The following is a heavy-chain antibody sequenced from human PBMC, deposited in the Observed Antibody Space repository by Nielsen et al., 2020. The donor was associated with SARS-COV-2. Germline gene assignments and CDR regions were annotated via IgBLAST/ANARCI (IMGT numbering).Heavy chain of an antibody. J-gene: IGHJ6*02. CDR1: GYTFTSYG. D-gene: IGHD6-19*01. V-gene: IGHV1-18*01. CDR2: ISAYNGNT. CDR3: ARSSSGWSYYYYGMDV. Sequence: ASVKVSCKASGYTFTSYGISWVRQAPGQGLEWMGWISAYNGNTNYAQKLQGRVTMTTDTSTSTAYMELRGLRSDDTAVYYCARSSSGWSYYYYGMDVWGQGTTVTVSS.